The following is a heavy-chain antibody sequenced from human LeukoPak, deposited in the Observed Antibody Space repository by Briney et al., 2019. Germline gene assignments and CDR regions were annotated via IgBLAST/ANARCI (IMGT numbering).Heavy chain of an antibody. CDR1: GFTFSSYG. D-gene: IGHD3-10*01. CDR3: ASTSLWYYFDY. Sequence: PGGSLRLSCAASGFTFSSYGMTWVRQAPGKGLEWVSYISSSSSTIYYADSVKGRFTISRDNAKNSLYLQLNSLRAENTAVYYCASTSLWYYFDYWGQGTLVTVSS. V-gene: IGHV3-48*01. J-gene: IGHJ4*02. CDR2: ISSSSSTI.